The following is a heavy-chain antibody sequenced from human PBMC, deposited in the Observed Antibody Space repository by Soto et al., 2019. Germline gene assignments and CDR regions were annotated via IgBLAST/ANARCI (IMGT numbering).Heavy chain of an antibody. CDR2: IRQDGSKK. V-gene: IGHV3-7*01. D-gene: IGHD6-19*01. J-gene: IGHJ4*02. CDR1: GFTFSNYC. CDR3: VRDGSRGWQFDS. Sequence: EVQLVESGGGLVQPGGSLRLSCEASGFTFSNYCMSWIRQAPGKGLEWVANIRQDGSKKYLVDSVTGRFTISRDNAKNSLYLQMNGLMTEDTAVYYCVRDGSRGWQFDSGGQGTLVTVSS.